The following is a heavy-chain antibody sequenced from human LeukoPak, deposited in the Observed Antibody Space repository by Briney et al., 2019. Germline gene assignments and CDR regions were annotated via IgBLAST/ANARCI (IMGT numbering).Heavy chain of an antibody. CDR3: AREGGPYRPLDY. CDR1: GGSITNTNY. CDR2: VNLQGST. J-gene: IGHJ4*02. Sequence: SEALSLTCGVSGGSITNTNYWTWVRQPPGKGLEWIGEVNLQGSTNYNPSLMGRVAVSVDTSENHISLQLTSVTAADTAVYYCAREGGPYRPLDYSGQGTLVTVSS. V-gene: IGHV4-4*02.